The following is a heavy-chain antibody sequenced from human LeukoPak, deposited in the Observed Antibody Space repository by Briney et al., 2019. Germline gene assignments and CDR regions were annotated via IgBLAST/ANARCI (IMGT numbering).Heavy chain of an antibody. J-gene: IGHJ4*02. V-gene: IGHV3-23*01. CDR1: GFTFNNYV. CDR3: AKDSIDVIAVYYFDY. Sequence: GGSLRLSCAASGFTFNNYVMSWVRQSPGKGLEWVSAISGSDGGAYYANSVKGRFTISRDNSKNTLCLQMNSLRAEDTAVYYCAKDSIDVIAVYYFDYWGQGTQVTVSS. D-gene: IGHD2-21*01. CDR2: ISGSDGGA.